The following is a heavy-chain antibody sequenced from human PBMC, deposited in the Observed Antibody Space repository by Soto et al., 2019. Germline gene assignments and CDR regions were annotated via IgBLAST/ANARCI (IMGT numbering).Heavy chain of an antibody. Sequence: QVQLVQSGPEVKNPGASVKVSCKASGYKFTNFGIAWIRQAPGQGLEWMGRISVYNGDTTFAQNFQDRVTLTTDTSTSTAYMELRSLRSDDTAVYYCARAEYYYDSSGYYLLFYFDYWCQGTLVTVSS. D-gene: IGHD3-22*01. J-gene: IGHJ4*02. CDR1: GYKFTNFG. CDR3: ARAEYYYDSSGYYLLFYFDY. CDR2: ISVYNGDT. V-gene: IGHV1-18*01.